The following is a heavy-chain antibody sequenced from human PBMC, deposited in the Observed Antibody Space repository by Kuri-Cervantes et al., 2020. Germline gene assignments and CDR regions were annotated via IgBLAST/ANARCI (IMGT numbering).Heavy chain of an antibody. D-gene: IGHD2-21*01. Sequence: GGSLRLSCAASGFTFSSYSMNWVRQAPGKGLEWVSSISSSSSYIYYADSVKGRFTISRDNAKNSLYLQMNSLRAEDTAVYYCAIDVRCIKNAYCGGDDYWGQGTLVTVSS. V-gene: IGHV3-21*01. J-gene: IGHJ4*02. CDR2: ISSSSSYI. CDR3: AIDVRCIKNAYCGGDDY. CDR1: GFTFSSYS.